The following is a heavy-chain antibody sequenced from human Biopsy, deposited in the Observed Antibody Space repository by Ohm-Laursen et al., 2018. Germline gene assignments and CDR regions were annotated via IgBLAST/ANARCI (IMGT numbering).Heavy chain of an antibody. CDR3: VRGVDYYDPYHYYALDV. V-gene: IGHV4-34*01. CDR2: INHSGRT. J-gene: IGHJ6*02. CDR1: GDSFNGYH. Sequence: TLSLTCAVYGDSFNGYHWSWIRQTLGKGLEWIGEINHSGRTNYNPSPKSRVTISVDTSKNQFSLKVRPVTAADTAVYYCVRGVDYYDPYHYYALDVWGQGTTVTVSS. D-gene: IGHD3-22*01.